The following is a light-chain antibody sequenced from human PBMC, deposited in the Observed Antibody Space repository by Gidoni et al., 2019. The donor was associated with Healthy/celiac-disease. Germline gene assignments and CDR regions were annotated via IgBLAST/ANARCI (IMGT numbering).Light chain of an antibody. CDR2: GAS. CDR3: QQYNNWPPVT. V-gene: IGKV3-15*01. J-gene: IGKJ4*01. CDR1: QSVSSN. Sequence: EIVMTQSPATLSVSAGERATLSCRASQSVSSNLAWYQQKPGQAPRLLIYGASTRASGISARFSGIGSGTAFTLTISSLQSEDFAVYYCQQYNNWPPVTFGGGTKVEIK.